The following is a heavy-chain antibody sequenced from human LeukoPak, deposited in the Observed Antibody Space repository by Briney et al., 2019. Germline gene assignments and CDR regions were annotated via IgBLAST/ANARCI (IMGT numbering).Heavy chain of an antibody. Sequence: GGSLRLSCAASGFTFSNYWMHWVRQAPGKGLEWVGNINQDASEINYVDSVRGRFTISRDNAKNSLHLQMNSLRAEDTAVYYCATDRDNSDWQKRFDSWGQGTLVTVSS. CDR1: GFTFSNYW. CDR2: INQDASEI. V-gene: IGHV3-7*01. CDR3: ATDRDNSDWQKRFDS. D-gene: IGHD2-21*02. J-gene: IGHJ4*02.